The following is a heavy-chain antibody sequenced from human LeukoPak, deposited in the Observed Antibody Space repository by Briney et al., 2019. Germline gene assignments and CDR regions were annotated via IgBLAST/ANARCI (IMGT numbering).Heavy chain of an antibody. D-gene: IGHD7-27*01. Sequence: SETLSLTCTVSGGSISSYYWSWIRQPPGKGLEWIGYIYYSGSTNYNPSLKSRVTISVDTSKNQFSLKLSSVTAADTAVYYCARGVTGAVLYYYYYYMDVWGKGTTVTVSS. J-gene: IGHJ6*03. CDR3: ARGVTGAVLYYYYYYMDV. CDR2: IYYSGST. CDR1: GGSISSYY. V-gene: IGHV4-59*08.